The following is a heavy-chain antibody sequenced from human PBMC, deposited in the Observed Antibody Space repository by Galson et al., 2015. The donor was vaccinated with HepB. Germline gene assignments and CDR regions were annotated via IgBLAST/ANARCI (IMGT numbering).Heavy chain of an antibody. CDR1: GDSVSSNSAA. CDR2: TYYRSKWYN. D-gene: IGHD1-26*01. J-gene: IGHJ4*02. CDR3: ARDPRVGGSYYGYYFDY. Sequence: CAISGDSVSSNSAAWNWIRQSPSRGLEWLGRTYYRSKWYNDYAVSVKSRITINPDTSKNQFSLQLNSVTPEDTAVYYCARDPRVGGSYYGYYFDYWGQGTLVTVSS. V-gene: IGHV6-1*01.